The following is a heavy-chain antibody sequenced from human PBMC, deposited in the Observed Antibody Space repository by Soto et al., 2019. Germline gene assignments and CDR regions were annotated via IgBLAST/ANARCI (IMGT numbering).Heavy chain of an antibody. CDR1: GFTFSSYA. J-gene: IGHJ4*02. CDR2: ISGSGGST. Sequence: GGSLRLSCAASGFTFSSYAMSWVRQAPGKGLEWVSAISGSGGSTCYADSVKGRFTISRDNSKNTLYLQMNGLRAEDTAVYYCAKDYDFWSGNYFDYWGQGTLVTVSS. V-gene: IGHV3-23*01. D-gene: IGHD3-3*01. CDR3: AKDYDFWSGNYFDY.